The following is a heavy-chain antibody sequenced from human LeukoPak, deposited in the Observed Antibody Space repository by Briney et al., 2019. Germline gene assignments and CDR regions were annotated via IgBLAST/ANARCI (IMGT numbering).Heavy chain of an antibody. CDR1: GGSISSYY. V-gene: IGHV4-4*07. J-gene: IGHJ5*02. CDR2: IYTSGST. Sequence: SETLSLTCTVSGGSISSYYWSWIRQPAGKGLEWIGRIYTSGSTNYNPSLKSRVTMSVDTSKNQFSLKLSSVTAADTAVYYCARDYSGSHPNWFDPWGQGTLATVSS. CDR3: ARDYSGSHPNWFDP. D-gene: IGHD1-26*01.